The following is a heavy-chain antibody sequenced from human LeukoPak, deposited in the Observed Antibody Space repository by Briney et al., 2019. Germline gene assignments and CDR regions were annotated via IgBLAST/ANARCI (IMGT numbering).Heavy chain of an antibody. CDR3: AKDQLSGSSWYDPFDY. CDR1: GFTFSSYG. V-gene: IGHV3-23*01. Sequence: GGTLRLSCAASGFTFSSYGMSWVRQAPGKGLEWVSGISGSGGSTYYADSVKGRFTISRDNSKNTLYLQMNSLRAEDTAVYYCAKDQLSGSSWYDPFDYWGQGTLVTVSS. D-gene: IGHD6-13*01. CDR2: ISGSGGST. J-gene: IGHJ4*02.